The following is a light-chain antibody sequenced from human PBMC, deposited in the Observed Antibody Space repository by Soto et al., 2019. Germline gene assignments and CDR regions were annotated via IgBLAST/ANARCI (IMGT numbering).Light chain of an antibody. Sequence: EIVMTQSPATLSVSPGERATLSCRASQSVDSKLAWYQQKTCQVPRLLIYGVSSRTTGIPARFSGGGSGTEFPLTIKSLQSEDFAVYYCQHSSTWLCTFGQGNKVEIK. J-gene: IGKJ1*01. CDR3: QHSSTWLCT. CDR1: QSVDSK. V-gene: IGKV3-15*01. CDR2: GVS.